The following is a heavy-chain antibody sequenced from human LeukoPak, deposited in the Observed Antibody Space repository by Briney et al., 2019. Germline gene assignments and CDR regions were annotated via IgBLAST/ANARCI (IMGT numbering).Heavy chain of an antibody. CDR3: AKDPYGGNSDWYFDL. Sequence: PGGSLGLSCAASGFTFSSYAMSWVRQAPGKGLEWVSAISGSGGSTYYADSVKGRFTISRDNSKNTLYLQMNSLRAEDTAVYYCAKDPYGGNSDWYFDLWGRGTLVTVSS. CDR1: GFTFSSYA. CDR2: ISGSGGST. V-gene: IGHV3-23*01. D-gene: IGHD4-23*01. J-gene: IGHJ2*01.